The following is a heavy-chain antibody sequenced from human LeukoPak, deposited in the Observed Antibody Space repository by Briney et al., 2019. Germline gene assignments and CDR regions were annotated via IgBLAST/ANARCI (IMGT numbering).Heavy chain of an antibody. Sequence: GGPLRLSCAASGFTFSSYAMSWVRQAPGKGLEWVSAISGSGGSTYYADSVKGRFTISRDNSKHTLYLQMNSLRAEDTAVYYCAKDSSGSYVYYFDYWGQGTLVTVSS. CDR3: AKDSSGSYVYYFDY. D-gene: IGHD1-26*01. CDR1: GFTFSSYA. V-gene: IGHV3-23*01. J-gene: IGHJ4*02. CDR2: ISGSGGST.